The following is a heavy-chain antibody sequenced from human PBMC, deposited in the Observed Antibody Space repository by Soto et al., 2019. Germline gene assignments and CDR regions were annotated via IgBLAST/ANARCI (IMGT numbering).Heavy chain of an antibody. D-gene: IGHD3-3*01. CDR3: ARDRTIFGVVAYLDY. CDR2: ISYDGSNK. Sequence: QVQLVESGGGVVQPGRSLRLSCAASGFTFSSYAMHWVRQAPGKGLEWVAVISYDGSNKYYADSVKGRFTISRDNSKNTLYLQMNSLRAEDTAVYYCARDRTIFGVVAYLDYWGQETLVTVSS. V-gene: IGHV3-30-3*01. CDR1: GFTFSSYA. J-gene: IGHJ4*02.